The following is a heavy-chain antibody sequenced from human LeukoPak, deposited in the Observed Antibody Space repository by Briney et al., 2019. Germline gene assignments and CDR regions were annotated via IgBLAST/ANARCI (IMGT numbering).Heavy chain of an antibody. CDR2: IRSTPDGGTT. V-gene: IGHV3-15*01. J-gene: IGHJ5*02. CDR1: GLTFIDAY. Sequence: GGSLRLSCAVSGLTFIDAYMTWVRQAPGRALEWVGLIRSTPDGGTTHYAAPVRGRFTVSRDDSKNTLFLQMNSLKTEDTAVYYCTTSSWGNPVSWGQGTLVTVSS. D-gene: IGHD3-16*01. CDR3: TTSSWGNPVS.